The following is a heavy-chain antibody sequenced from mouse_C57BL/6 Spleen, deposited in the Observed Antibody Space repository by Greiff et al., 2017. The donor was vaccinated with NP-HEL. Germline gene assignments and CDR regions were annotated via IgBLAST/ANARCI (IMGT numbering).Heavy chain of an antibody. CDR3: AKLFDY. J-gene: IGHJ2*01. Sequence: EVLLVASGGGLVKPGGSLKLSCAASGFTFSDYGMHWVRQAPEKVLEWVGYISSSSSIIYYADTVKGRFTISRDNTKNTLFLQMTSRRSEEPAMYYCAKLFDYWGQGTTLTVSS. V-gene: IGHV5-17*01. CDR1: GFTFSDYG. CDR2: ISSSSSII.